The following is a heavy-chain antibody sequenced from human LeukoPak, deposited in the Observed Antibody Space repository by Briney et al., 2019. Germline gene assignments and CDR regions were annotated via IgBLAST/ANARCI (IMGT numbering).Heavy chain of an antibody. J-gene: IGHJ4*02. D-gene: IGHD4-17*01. CDR3: ARVGYYGDYDY. CDR1: GGSFSGYY. CDR2: IYYSGST. V-gene: IGHV4-59*01. Sequence: PSETLSLTCAVYGGSFSGYYWSWIRQPPGKGLEWIGYIYYSGSTNYNPSLKSRVTISVDTSKNQFSLKLRSVTAADTAVYYCARVGYYGDYDYWGQGTLVTVSS.